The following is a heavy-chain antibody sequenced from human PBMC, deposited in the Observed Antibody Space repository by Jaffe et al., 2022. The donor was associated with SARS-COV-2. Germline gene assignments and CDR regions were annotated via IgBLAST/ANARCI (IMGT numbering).Heavy chain of an antibody. J-gene: IGHJ6*02. CDR1: GGSISSGSYY. CDR3: ARGGITMVRGVIITDFYYYGMDV. CDR2: IYTSGST. D-gene: IGHD3-10*01. V-gene: IGHV4-61*02. Sequence: QVQLQESGPGLVKPSQTLSLTCTVSGGSISSGSYYWSWIRQPAGKGLEWIGRIYTSGSTNYNPSLKSRVTISVDTSKNQFSLKLSSVTAADTAVYYCARGGITMVRGVIITDFYYYGMDVWGQGTTVTVSS.